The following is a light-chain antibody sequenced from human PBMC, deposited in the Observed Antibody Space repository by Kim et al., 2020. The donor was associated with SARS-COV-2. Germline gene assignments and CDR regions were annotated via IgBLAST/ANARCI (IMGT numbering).Light chain of an antibody. CDR2: GAS. CDR3: HQFKKWPLT. V-gene: IGKV3-15*01. J-gene: IGKJ4*01. Sequence: SPGERVTLSCRASPSVSSDLAWYLHKPGQAPRLLVYGASTRATGIPVRFSGSGSGTEFTLTISSLQSEDFGVYYCHQFKKWPLTFGGGTKVDIK. CDR1: PSVSSD.